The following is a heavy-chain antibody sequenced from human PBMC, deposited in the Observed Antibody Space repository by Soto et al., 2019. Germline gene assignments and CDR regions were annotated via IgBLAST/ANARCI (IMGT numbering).Heavy chain of an antibody. D-gene: IGHD3-22*01. V-gene: IGHV4-30-4*01. J-gene: IGHJ4*02. CDR3: ARDGYYDNSGYRLVDY. CDR1: GGSISSGDHY. CDR2: IYYSGNT. Sequence: SETLSLTCTVSGGSISSGDHYWSWIRQPPGKGLEWIGYIYYSGNTYYNPSLKSRVTISVDTSKNQFSLKLSSVTAADTAVYYCARDGYYDNSGYRLVDYWGQGTLVTVSS.